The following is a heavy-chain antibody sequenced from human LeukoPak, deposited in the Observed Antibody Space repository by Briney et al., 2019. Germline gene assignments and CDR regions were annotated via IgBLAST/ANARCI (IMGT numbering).Heavy chain of an antibody. CDR1: GGTFSSYG. CDR3: AREWAGYGSGSYYYY. J-gene: IGHJ4*02. CDR2: IIPLFGTA. D-gene: IGHD3-10*01. V-gene: IGHV1-69*13. Sequence: SVKVSCKASGGTFSSYGISWVRQAPGQGLEWMGGIIPLFGTANYAQKFLGRVIITADESTSTTHMYLSSLKSEDTAVYYCAREWAGYGSGSYYYYWGQGTLVTVSS.